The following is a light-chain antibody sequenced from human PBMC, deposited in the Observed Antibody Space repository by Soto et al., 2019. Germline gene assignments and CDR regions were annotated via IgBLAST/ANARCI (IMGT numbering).Light chain of an antibody. CDR1: QSVSSN. CDR3: QQYNNWPRT. J-gene: IGKJ1*01. Sequence: EIVMTQSPATLSVSPGERATLSCRASQSVSSNLACYQQKPGQAPSLLIYVASTRATGIPARFSGSGSGTDFTLTISSLQSEDFAVYYCQQYNNWPRTFGQGTKVEIK. CDR2: VAS. V-gene: IGKV3-15*01.